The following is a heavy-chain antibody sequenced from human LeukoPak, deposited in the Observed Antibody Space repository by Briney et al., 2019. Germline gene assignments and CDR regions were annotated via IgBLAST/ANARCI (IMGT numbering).Heavy chain of an antibody. Sequence: GSLRLSCAASGFTFSDYYMSWIRQAPGKGLEWVSYISSSGSTIYYADSAKGRFTISRDNAKNSLYLQMNSLRAEDTAAYYCARDTPYYYDSSGYHDYWGQGTLVTVSS. J-gene: IGHJ4*02. D-gene: IGHD3-22*01. CDR2: ISSSGSTI. CDR1: GFTFSDYY. V-gene: IGHV3-11*01. CDR3: ARDTPYYYDSSGYHDY.